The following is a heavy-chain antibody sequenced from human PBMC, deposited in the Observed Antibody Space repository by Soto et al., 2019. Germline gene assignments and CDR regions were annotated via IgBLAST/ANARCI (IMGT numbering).Heavy chain of an antibody. V-gene: IGHV5-51*01. Sequence: GESLKMSCAGVGYKFGSAWIGWAGQMPGKGLEWMGLIKPGTSDIIHSPPFRGQVTISADEAVTTAYLQWSGLKASDGAMYYSARQQYVICESGGRGTLVNVS. CDR1: GYKFGSAW. CDR3: ARQQYVICES. D-gene: IGHD4-4*01. CDR2: IKPGTSDI. J-gene: IGHJ4*02.